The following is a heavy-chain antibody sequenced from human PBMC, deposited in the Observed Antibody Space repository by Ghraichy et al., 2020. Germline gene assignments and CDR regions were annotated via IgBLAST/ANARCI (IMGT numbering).Heavy chain of an antibody. V-gene: IGHV4-59*01. CDR1: GVSISSGN. Sequence: SETLSLTCAVSGVSISSGNWCWMRQPPGEGLEGMGHSSYSGSTNYNPSLSRRVTITVDTSKNQFSLMVTSVTAADTAVYYCERWMGHFDFWGQGTLVTVSP. CDR2: SSYSGST. J-gene: IGHJ4*02. D-gene: IGHD2-2*03. CDR3: ERWMGHFDF.